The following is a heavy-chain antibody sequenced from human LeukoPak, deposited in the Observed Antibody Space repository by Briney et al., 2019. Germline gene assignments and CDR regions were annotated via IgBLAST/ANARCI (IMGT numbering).Heavy chain of an antibody. CDR1: GFNFDTFS. V-gene: IGHV3-21*01. CDR2: ISTSSSYI. D-gene: IGHD3-9*01. J-gene: IGHJ6*02. CDR3: ARDLFLDCDILSGPGRYYGMDV. Sequence: TGGSLRLSCAASGFNFDTFSMNWVRQAPGKGLEWVSSISTSSSYIYYAGSVTGRFTISRDNAKNSLYLQMNSLRAEDTAVYYCARDLFLDCDILSGPGRYYGMDVWGQGTTVTVSS.